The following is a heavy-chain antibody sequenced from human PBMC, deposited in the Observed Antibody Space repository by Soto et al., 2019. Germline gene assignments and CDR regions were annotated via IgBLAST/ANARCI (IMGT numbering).Heavy chain of an antibody. CDR3: AGTTIKATAGYYFDY. V-gene: IGHV4-31*03. CDR2: IYYSGST. CDR1: GGSISSGGYY. Sequence: SETLSLTCTVSGGSISSGGYYWSWIRQHPGKGLEWIGDIYYSGSTYYNPSLKSRVTISVDTSKNQFSLKLSSVTAADTAVYYCAGTTIKATAGYYFDYWGQGTLVTVSS. J-gene: IGHJ4*02. D-gene: IGHD6-13*01.